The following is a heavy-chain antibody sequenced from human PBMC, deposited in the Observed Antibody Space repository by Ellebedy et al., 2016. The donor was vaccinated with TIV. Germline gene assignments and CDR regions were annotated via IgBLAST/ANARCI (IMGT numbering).Heavy chain of an antibody. V-gene: IGHV3-66*01. CDR2: IYSDGSR. CDR1: GFSVSSNY. D-gene: IGHD3-10*01. Sequence: PGGSLRLSCAVSGFSVSSNYLSWVRQAPGKGLEWVSTIYSDGSRYYADSVRGRFTISRDNSKNTLYLQMKSLRADDTAVYYCANNWVVRGEGWNNGMDVWGQGTTVTVSS. CDR3: ANNWVVRGEGWNNGMDV. J-gene: IGHJ6*02.